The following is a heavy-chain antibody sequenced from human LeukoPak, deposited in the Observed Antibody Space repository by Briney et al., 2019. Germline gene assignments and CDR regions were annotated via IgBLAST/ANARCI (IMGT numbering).Heavy chain of an antibody. CDR1: GGSLSSGSYY. D-gene: IGHD4-17*01. J-gene: IGHJ4*02. CDR3: ARTDYGDRLYYFDY. CDR2: MYTSGST. Sequence: PSETLSLTCTVSGGSLSSGSYYWSWIRQPAGKGLEWIGRMYTSGSTNYNPSLKSRVTISVDTSKNQFSLKLSSVTAADTAVYYCARTDYGDRLYYFDYWGQGTLVTVSS. V-gene: IGHV4-61*02.